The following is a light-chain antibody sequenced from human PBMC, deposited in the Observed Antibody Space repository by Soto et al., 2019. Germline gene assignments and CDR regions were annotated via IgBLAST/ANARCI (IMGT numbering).Light chain of an antibody. V-gene: IGKV3-15*01. CDR1: QSVSNN. CDR2: GTS. Sequence: IVMTQSPAPLSVSPGERATLSCRASQSVSNNLAWYQQKPGQAPRLLIYGTSTRSTAIPARFSGSESGTEFTLTISSLQSEDFAVYYCQQYHNWPWTFGQGTTVDIK. J-gene: IGKJ1*01. CDR3: QQYHNWPWT.